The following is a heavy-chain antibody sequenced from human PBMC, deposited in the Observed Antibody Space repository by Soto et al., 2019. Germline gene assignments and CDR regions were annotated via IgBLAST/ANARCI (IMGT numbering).Heavy chain of an antibody. CDR3: ARWPDGYYYYGMDV. CDR2: MNPNSGNT. Sequence: QVQLVQPGAEVKKPGASVKVSCKASGYTFTSYDINWVRQATGQGLEWMGWMNPNSGNTGYAQKFQGRVTMTRNTSVSTAYMELSSLRSEDTAVYYCARWPDGYYYYGMDVWGQGTRVTVSS. V-gene: IGHV1-8*01. CDR1: GYTFTSYD. J-gene: IGHJ6*02.